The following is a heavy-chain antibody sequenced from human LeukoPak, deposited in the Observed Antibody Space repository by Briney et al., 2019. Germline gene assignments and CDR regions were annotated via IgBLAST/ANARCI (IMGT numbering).Heavy chain of an antibody. CDR3: ARGTEGDTAMVKEELHAEYFQH. V-gene: IGHV1-69*04. J-gene: IGHJ1*01. CDR1: GYTFTSYD. CDR2: IIPILGIA. D-gene: IGHD5-18*01. Sequence: ASVKVSCKASGYTFTSYDISWVRQAPGQGLEWMGRIIPILGIANYAQKFQGRVTITADKSTSTAYMELSSLRSEDTAVYYCARGTEGDTAMVKEELHAEYFQHWGQGTLVTVSS.